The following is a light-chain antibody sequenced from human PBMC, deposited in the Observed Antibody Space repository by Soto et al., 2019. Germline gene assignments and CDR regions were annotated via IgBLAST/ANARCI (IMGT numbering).Light chain of an antibody. V-gene: IGLV1-40*01. CDR1: SSNTGAGYD. J-gene: IGLJ3*02. Sequence: QPVLTQTPSVSGAPGQRVTISCTGSSSNTGAGYDVHWYQQLPGTAPKLLIYGNSNRPSGVPDRFSGSKSGTSASLAITGLQAEDEADYYCQSYDSSLSGSVFGGGTKLTVL. CDR3: QSYDSSLSGSV. CDR2: GNS.